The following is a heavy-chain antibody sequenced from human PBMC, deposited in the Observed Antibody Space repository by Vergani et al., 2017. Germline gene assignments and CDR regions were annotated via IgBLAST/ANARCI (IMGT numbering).Heavy chain of an antibody. J-gene: IGHJ4*02. CDR1: GFTFSSYS. D-gene: IGHD2-15*01. V-gene: IGHV3-48*04. CDR3: ARAVGYCSGGSCYSGLDY. Sequence: EVQLVESGGGLVQPGGSLRLSCAASGFTFSSYSMNWVRQAPGKGLEWVSYISSSSSTIYYADSVKGRFTISRDNAKNSLYLQMNSLRAEDTAVYYCARAVGYCSGGSCYSGLDYWGQGTLVTVSS. CDR2: ISSSSSTI.